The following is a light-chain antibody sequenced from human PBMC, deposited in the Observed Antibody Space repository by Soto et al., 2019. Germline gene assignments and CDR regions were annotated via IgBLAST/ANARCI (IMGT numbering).Light chain of an antibody. CDR3: QQCDDFIT. CDR1: QDIKNY. J-gene: IGKJ4*01. CDR2: EAS. V-gene: IGKV1-33*01. Sequence: DIQMTQSPSSLSASVGDRVTITCQASQDIKNYLNWYQQKPGKAPKLLIYEASNLETGVPSRFSRSGCGRSFTFPISSLQPEDIATYYCQQCDDFITFGGGTRIEIK.